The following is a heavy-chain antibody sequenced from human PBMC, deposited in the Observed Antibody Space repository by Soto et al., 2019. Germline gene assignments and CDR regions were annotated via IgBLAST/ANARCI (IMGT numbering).Heavy chain of an antibody. CDR3: AKVSSPMVRGVIFYMDV. CDR2: ISGSGGSK. D-gene: IGHD3-10*01. CDR1: GFTFSSYA. V-gene: IGHV3-23*01. Sequence: GGSLRLSCAASGFTFSSYAMSWVRQAPGKGLEWVSAISGSGGSKYYGDSVKGRLTISRDNSKNTLYLQMNSLRAEDTAVYYCAKVSSPMVRGVIFYMDVWGKGTTVTVSS. J-gene: IGHJ6*03.